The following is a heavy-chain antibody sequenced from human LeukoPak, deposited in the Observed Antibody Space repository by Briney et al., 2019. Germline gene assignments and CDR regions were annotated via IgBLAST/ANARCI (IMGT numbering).Heavy chain of an antibody. CDR1: GYTFTGYY. D-gene: IGHD1-26*01. Sequence: ASVKVSCKASGYTFTGYYMHWVRQAPGQGLEWMGWINPNSGGTNYAQKFQGRVTMTGDTSISTAYMELSRLRSDDTAVYYCARLYSGSYYSDPWGQGTLVTVSS. J-gene: IGHJ5*02. CDR2: INPNSGGT. CDR3: ARLYSGSYYSDP. V-gene: IGHV1-2*02.